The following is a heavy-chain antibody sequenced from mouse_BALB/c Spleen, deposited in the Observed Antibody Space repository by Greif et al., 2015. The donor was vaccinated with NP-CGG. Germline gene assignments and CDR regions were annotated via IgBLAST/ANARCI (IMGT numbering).Heavy chain of an antibody. CDR3: ARYINYDIYCFFDV. D-gene: IGHD2-4*01. CDR2: IRNKAKGYTA. Sequence: DVKLVESGGGLVQPGGSLRLSCATSGFTFTDYYMSWVRQPPGKALEWLGFIRNKAKGYTADYSSSVKGRFTISRDNSRSILYLQMNTLRVEDSATYIGARYINYDIYCFFDVWGAVPTVSVAS. V-gene: IGHV7-3*02. CDR1: GFTFTDYY. J-gene: IGHJ1*01.